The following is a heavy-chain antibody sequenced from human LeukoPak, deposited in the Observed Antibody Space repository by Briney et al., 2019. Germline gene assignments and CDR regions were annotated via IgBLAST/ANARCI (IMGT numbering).Heavy chain of an antibody. V-gene: IGHV1-2*02. CDR3: ARDEATVTPYYYYGMDV. D-gene: IGHD4-17*01. J-gene: IGHJ6*02. Sequence: GASVKVSCKASGYTFTVYYMHWVRQAPGQGLEWMGWISPKSGGTNYAQTFQGRVTMTRDTSISTAYMELSRLRSDDTAVYYCARDEATVTPYYYYGMDVWGQGTTVTVSS. CDR1: GYTFTVYY. CDR2: ISPKSGGT.